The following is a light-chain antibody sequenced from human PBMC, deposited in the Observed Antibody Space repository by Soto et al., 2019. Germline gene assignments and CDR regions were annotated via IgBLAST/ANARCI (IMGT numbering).Light chain of an antibody. Sequence: EIVMTQSPATLSVSPGERATLSCRASQSISTNLAWYQQKPGQAPWLLIYGASTRATGIPARFSGSGSGTDFTLTISSLQSEDFAVYYCQQYNNWPPLTFGGGTKVEIK. CDR3: QQYNNWPPLT. CDR1: QSISTN. V-gene: IGKV3-15*01. J-gene: IGKJ4*01. CDR2: GAS.